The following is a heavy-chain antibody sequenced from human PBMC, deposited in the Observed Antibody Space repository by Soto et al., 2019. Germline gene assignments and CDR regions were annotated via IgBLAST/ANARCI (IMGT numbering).Heavy chain of an antibody. V-gene: IGHV1-8*01. CDR1: GYTFTSYD. Sequence: QVQLVQSGAEVKKPGASVKVSCKASGYTFTSYDINWVRQATGQGLEWMGWMNPNSGNTGYAQKFQGRVTMTRNTSISKAYMELSSLRSEDTAVYYCARGLDYDILTGSRWFDPWGQGTLVTVSS. J-gene: IGHJ5*02. CDR3: ARGLDYDILTGSRWFDP. D-gene: IGHD3-9*01. CDR2: MNPNSGNT.